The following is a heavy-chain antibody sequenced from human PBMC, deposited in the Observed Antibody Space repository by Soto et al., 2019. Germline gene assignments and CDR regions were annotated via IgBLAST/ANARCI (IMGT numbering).Heavy chain of an antibody. CDR2: ISYDGTNK. Sequence: QVQLVESGGAVVQPGRSLRLSCAASGFTFSSYALHWVRQAPGKGLEWVAVISYDGTNKYYADSVKGRFTISSDNSKNTVYLQMNSLRVEDTAVYYCAKVGKRATIWVAYDYWGQGTLVTVSS. CDR1: GFTFSSYA. J-gene: IGHJ4*02. D-gene: IGHD3-10*01. V-gene: IGHV3-30-3*01. CDR3: AKVGKRATIWVAYDY.